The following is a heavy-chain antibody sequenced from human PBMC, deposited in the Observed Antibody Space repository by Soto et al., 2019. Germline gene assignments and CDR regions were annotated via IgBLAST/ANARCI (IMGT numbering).Heavy chain of an antibody. V-gene: IGHV1-18*01. CDR2: ISAYNGNK. Sequence: QVQLVQSGAEVKKPGASVKVSCKASGYTFTSYGISWVRQAPGQGLEWMGWISAYNGNKNYAQKLQGRVNMTTDTSKSTAYMELRSLRSDDTAVYYCAIPATVTTWADAFDLWGQGTMVTVSS. J-gene: IGHJ3*01. CDR1: GYTFTSYG. D-gene: IGHD4-17*01. CDR3: AIPATVTTWADAFDL.